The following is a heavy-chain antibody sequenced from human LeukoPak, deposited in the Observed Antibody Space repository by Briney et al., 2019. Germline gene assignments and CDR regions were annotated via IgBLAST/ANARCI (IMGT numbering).Heavy chain of an antibody. V-gene: IGHV3-48*03. J-gene: IGHJ4*02. CDR2: IASSGTIK. D-gene: IGHD6-19*01. Sequence: QTGGSLRLSCVVSGFPFSVYEMNWVRQAPGKWLEWVSNIASSGTIKYYADSVKGRFSISRDNAKSSLYLQMNSLRVEDTAVYYCALLAVASDFDYWGQGALVTVSS. CDR1: GFPFSVYE. CDR3: ALLAVASDFDY.